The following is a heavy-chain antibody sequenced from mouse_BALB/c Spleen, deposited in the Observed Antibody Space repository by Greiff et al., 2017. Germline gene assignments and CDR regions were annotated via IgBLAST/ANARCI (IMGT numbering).Heavy chain of an antibody. J-gene: IGHJ2*01. Sequence: EVQLQQSGPELVKPGASVKISCKASGYSFTGYFMNWVMQSHGKSLEWIGRINPYNGDTFYNQKFKGKATLTVDKSSSTAHMELRSLASEDSAVYYCARHYYGNSYFDYWGQGTTLTVSS. CDR2: INPYNGDT. V-gene: IGHV1-20*02. D-gene: IGHD1-1*01. CDR1: GYSFTGYF. CDR3: ARHYYGNSYFDY.